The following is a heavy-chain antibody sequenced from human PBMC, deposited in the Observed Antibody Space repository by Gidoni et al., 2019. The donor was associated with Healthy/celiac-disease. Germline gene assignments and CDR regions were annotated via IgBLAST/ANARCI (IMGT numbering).Heavy chain of an antibody. V-gene: IGHV3-9*01. CDR3: AKGQYSSSSLNWFDP. D-gene: IGHD6-6*01. CDR2: ISWNRGSI. CDR1: GFTFDDYA. Sequence: EVQLVESGGGLVQPGRSLRLSCAASGFTFDDYAMHWVRQAPGKGLEWVSGISWNRGSIGYADSVEGRFTISRDNAKNSLYLQVNSLRAEDTALYYCAKGQYSSSSLNWFDPWGQGTLVTVSS. J-gene: IGHJ5*02.